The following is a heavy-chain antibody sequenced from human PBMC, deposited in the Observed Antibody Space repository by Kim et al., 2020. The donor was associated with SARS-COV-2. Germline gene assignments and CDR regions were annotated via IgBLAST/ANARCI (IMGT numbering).Heavy chain of an antibody. J-gene: IGHJ5*02. V-gene: IGHV1-24*01. CDR2: FDPEDGET. Sequence: ASVKVSCKVSGYTLTELSMHWVRQAHGTGLEWMGGFDPEDGETIYAQKFQGRVTMTEDTSTDTSSMELSSLRTEDTAVYYCATSPAIVAAGWFDPWGQGTLVTVSS. D-gene: IGHD6-13*01. CDR1: GYTLTELS. CDR3: ATSPAIVAAGWFDP.